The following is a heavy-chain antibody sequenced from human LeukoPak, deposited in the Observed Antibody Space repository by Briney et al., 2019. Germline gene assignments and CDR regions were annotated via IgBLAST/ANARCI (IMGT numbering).Heavy chain of an antibody. D-gene: IGHD3-22*01. CDR3: AKTPDIDMIEVGTSFDY. CDR2: ISGSGDNT. Sequence: GGSLRLSCAASGFTFSTYAMSWVRQAPGKGLEWVSVISGSGDNTYYADSVKGRFTISRDNSKNTQHLQMNNLRAEDTALYYCAKTPDIDMIEVGTSFDYWGQGTLVSVST. V-gene: IGHV3-23*01. J-gene: IGHJ4*02. CDR1: GFTFSTYA.